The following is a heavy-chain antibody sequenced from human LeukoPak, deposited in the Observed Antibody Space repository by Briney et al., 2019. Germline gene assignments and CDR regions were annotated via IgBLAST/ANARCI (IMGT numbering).Heavy chain of an antibody. D-gene: IGHD6-19*01. CDR1: GYTFTGYY. CDR2: INPNSGGT. V-gene: IGHV1-2*02. J-gene: IGHJ6*03. CDR3: ARDQVAGKGHYYMDV. Sequence: ASVKVSCKASGYTFTGYYMHWVRQAPGQGLEWMGWINPNSGGTNYAQKFQGRVTMTRDTSISTAYMELSRLRSDDTAVYYCARDQVAGKGHYYMDVWGKGTTVTVSS.